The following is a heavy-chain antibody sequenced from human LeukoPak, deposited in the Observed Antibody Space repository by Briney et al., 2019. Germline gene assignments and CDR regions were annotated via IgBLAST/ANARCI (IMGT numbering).Heavy chain of an antibody. D-gene: IGHD3-22*01. Sequence: GGSLRLSCAASGFTVSSNYMSWVRQAPGKGLEWVSVIYSGGSTYYADSVKGRFTISRDNSKNTLYLQMNSLRAEDTAVYYCARVRYDSSGYYRRSFDYWGQGTLVTVSS. V-gene: IGHV3-53*01. J-gene: IGHJ4*02. CDR3: ARVRYDSSGYYRRSFDY. CDR1: GFTVSSNY. CDR2: IYSGGST.